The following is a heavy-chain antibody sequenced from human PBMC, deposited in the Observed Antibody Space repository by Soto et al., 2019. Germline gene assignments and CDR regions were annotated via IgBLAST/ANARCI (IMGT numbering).Heavy chain of an antibody. V-gene: IGHV2-26*01. Sequence: QVTLKESGPVLVKPTETLTLTCTVSGFSLSNARMGVSWIRQPPGKALEWLAHIFSNDEKSYSTSLKSRLTISQDTSKSQVVLTMTNMDPVDTATYYCARITAAGYYYYYVMDVWGQGTTVTVSS. J-gene: IGHJ6*02. D-gene: IGHD6-13*01. CDR3: ARITAAGYYYYYVMDV. CDR2: IFSNDEK. CDR1: GFSLSNARMG.